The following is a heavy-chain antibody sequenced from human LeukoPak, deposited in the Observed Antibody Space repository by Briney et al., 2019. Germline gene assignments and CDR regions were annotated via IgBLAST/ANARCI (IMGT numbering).Heavy chain of an antibody. CDR2: MNPNSGNT. CDR1: GYTFPSYD. J-gene: IGHJ4*02. V-gene: IGHV1-8*01. D-gene: IGHD1-26*01. Sequence: ASVKVSCKTSGYTFPSYDINWVRQATGQGLEWMGWMNPNSGNTGYTQKFQGRVTISRNTSITTAYMELSSLRSEDTAVYYWARGPKWTGSYYYFDYWGQGTLVTVSS. CDR3: ARGPKWTGSYYYFDY.